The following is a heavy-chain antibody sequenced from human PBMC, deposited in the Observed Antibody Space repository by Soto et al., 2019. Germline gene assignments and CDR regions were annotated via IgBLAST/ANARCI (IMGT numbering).Heavy chain of an antibody. CDR3: AKDRFPDYGDHGWFDP. D-gene: IGHD4-17*01. CDR1: GFTFNDYA. Sequence: EVQVVESGGGLVQPGRSLRLSCAASGFTFNDYAMHWVRQAAGKGLEWVSGISWNSGSIGYADSVKGRFTISRDNAKNSLYLQMNSLRPEDTALYYCAKDRFPDYGDHGWFDPWGQGTLVTVSS. V-gene: IGHV3-9*01. J-gene: IGHJ5*02. CDR2: ISWNSGSI.